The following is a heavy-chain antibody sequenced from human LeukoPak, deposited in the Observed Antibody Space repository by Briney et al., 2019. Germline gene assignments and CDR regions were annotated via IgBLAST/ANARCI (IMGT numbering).Heavy chain of an antibody. CDR2: IYYSGST. CDR1: GGSISSYY. J-gene: IGHJ4*02. D-gene: IGHD6-13*01. Sequence: SETLSLTCTVSGGSISSYYWSWIRQPPGKGLEWIGYIYYSGSTNYNPSLKSRVTISVDTSKNQFSLKLSSVTAADTAVYYCARPRIAAAAPFDYWGQGTLVTVSS. V-gene: IGHV4-59*12. CDR3: ARPRIAAAAPFDY.